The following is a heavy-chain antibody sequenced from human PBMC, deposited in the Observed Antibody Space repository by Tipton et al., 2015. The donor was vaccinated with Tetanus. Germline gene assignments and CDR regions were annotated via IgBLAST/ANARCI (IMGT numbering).Heavy chain of an antibody. Sequence: SLRLSCAASGFTFDDYTMHWVRQAPGKGLEWVSLISWDGGSTYYADSVKGRFTISRDNSKNSLYLQMNSLRTEDTALYYCAKGLYDSSGYYMDWGQGTLVTVSS. V-gene: IGHV3-43*01. D-gene: IGHD3-22*01. CDR1: GFTFDDYT. J-gene: IGHJ4*02. CDR3: AKGLYDSSGYYMD. CDR2: ISWDGGST.